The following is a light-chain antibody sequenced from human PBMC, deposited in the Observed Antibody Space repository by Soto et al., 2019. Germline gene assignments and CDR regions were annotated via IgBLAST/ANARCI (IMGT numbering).Light chain of an antibody. V-gene: IGLV2-11*01. CDR3: CSYAGPNNVDG. CDR2: DVT. J-gene: IGLJ1*01. CDR1: SSDVGGYNY. Sequence: HSVLTQPRSVSGSPGQSVTISCTGTSSDVGGYNYVSWYQQHPAKAPKLLIYDVTKRPSGVPDRFSGSKSGNTASLIISGLQAEDEAYYYCCSYAGPNNVDGFGTGTKVTVL.